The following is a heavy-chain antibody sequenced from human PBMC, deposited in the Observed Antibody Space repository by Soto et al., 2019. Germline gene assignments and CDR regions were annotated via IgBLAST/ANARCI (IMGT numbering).Heavy chain of an antibody. CDR3: ARGSTIVRGAPSWFDP. J-gene: IGHJ5*02. Sequence: QVQLVQSGAEVKKPGSSVKVSCKASGGTFSRYTINWVRQAPGQGLEWMGRIIPIAAIANYTQKYQGRVKLTVDKSSTTAYMELSSLRSDDTAVYYCARGSTIVRGAPSWFDPWGQGTLVTVSS. D-gene: IGHD3-10*01. CDR2: IIPIAAIA. V-gene: IGHV1-69*02. CDR1: GGTFSRYT.